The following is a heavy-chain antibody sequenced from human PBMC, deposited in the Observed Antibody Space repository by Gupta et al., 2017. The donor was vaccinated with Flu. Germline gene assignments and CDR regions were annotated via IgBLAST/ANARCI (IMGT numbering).Heavy chain of an antibody. J-gene: IGHJ4*02. CDR1: GGSITNNLYY. V-gene: IGHV4-39*01. D-gene: IGHD1-1*01. CDR2: ISHSWDT. Sequence: QLQLQESGPGLVKPSETLSLTCSVSGGSITNNLYYWGCISKTPGQGLEWIGSISHSWDTFYNPSLKGRATMSLDTSENQCSLNVNSVTVADTAVYYCAGRRDGYNLGVDYWSQGYLVTVSS. CDR3: AGRRDGYNLGVDY.